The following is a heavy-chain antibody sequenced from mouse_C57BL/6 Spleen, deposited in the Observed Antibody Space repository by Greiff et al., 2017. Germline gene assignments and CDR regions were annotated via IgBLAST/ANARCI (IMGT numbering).Heavy chain of an antibody. J-gene: IGHJ4*01. CDR2: ISNLAYSI. V-gene: IGHV5-15*01. Sequence: DVMLVESGGGLVQPGGSLKLSCAASGFTFSDYGMAWVRQAPRKGPEWVAFISNLAYSIYYADTVTGRFTISRENAKNTLYLEMSSLRSEDTAMYYCARQNDLYAMDYWGQGTSVTVSS. D-gene: IGHD2-3*01. CDR3: ARQNDLYAMDY. CDR1: GFTFSDYG.